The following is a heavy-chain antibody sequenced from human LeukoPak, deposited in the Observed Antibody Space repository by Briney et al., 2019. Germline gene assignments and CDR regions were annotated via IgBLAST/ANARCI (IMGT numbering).Heavy chain of an antibody. V-gene: IGHV3-23*01. D-gene: IGHD6-19*01. Sequence: PGGSLRLSCAASGFTFSSYAMSWVRQAPGKGLEWVSAISGSGGSTYYADSVKGRFTISRDNSKNTLYLQMNSLRAEDTAVYYCAKDQAAYSSGCHELDYWGQGTLVTVSS. CDR1: GFTFSSYA. J-gene: IGHJ4*02. CDR2: ISGSGGST. CDR3: AKDQAAYSSGCHELDY.